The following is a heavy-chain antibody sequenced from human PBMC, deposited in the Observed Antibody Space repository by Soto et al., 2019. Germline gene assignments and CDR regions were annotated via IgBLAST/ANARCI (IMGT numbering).Heavy chain of an antibody. V-gene: IGHV3-15*07. J-gene: IGHJ6*02. CDR2: IKSKTDGGTT. Sequence: GGSLRLSCAASGFTFSNAWMNWVRQAPGKGLEWVGRIKSKTDGGTTDYAAPVKGRFTISRDDSKNTLYLQMNSLKTEDTAVYYCTTDPPAARPVVHLYYYYGMDVWGQGTTVTVSS. D-gene: IGHD6-6*01. CDR1: GFTFSNAW. CDR3: TTDPPAARPVVHLYYYYGMDV.